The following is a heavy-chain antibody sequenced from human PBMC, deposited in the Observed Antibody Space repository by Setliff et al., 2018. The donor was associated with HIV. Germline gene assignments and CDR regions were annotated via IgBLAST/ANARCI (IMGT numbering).Heavy chain of an antibody. CDR3: ARDDGDYLFDY. D-gene: IGHD4-17*01. Sequence: ASVKVSCKASGYTFTGYYMHWVRQAPGQGLEWMGWINPNSGGTDYADSVKGRFTISRDNAKNSLYLQMNSLRADDTAMYYCARDDGDYLFDYWGQGTVVTVSS. CDR1: GYTFTGYY. J-gene: IGHJ4*02. CDR2: INPNSGGT. V-gene: IGHV1-2*02.